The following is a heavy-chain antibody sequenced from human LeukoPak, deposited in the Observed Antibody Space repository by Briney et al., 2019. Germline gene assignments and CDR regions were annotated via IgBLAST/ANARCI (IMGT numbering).Heavy chain of an antibody. CDR2: MYYSGST. V-gene: IGHV4-38-2*02. D-gene: IGHD3-10*01. CDR1: GYSISSGYY. Sequence: SETLSLTCTVSGYSISSGYYWGWIRQPPGKGLEWIGSMYYSGSTYYNPSLKSRVTISVDTSKNQFSLKLSSVTAADTAVYYCARVSTTYYYGSGSYSHFDYWGQGTLVTVSS. CDR3: ARVSTTYYYGSGSYSHFDY. J-gene: IGHJ4*02.